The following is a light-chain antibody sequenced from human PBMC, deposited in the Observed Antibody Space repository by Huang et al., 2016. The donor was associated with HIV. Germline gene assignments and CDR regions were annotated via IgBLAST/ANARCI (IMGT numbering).Light chain of an antibody. V-gene: IGKV4-1*01. Sequence: DIIMTQSPDSLAVSPVERATLNCRSSQSVFASSTSKDYMAWFQQKPGQPPRLLLFLASTREAGVPYRFTGRGSGTQFTLTIASLESEDAAIYYWRQCYSTPQTFGQGTRVEVK. CDR3: RQCYSTPQT. CDR1: QSVFASSTSKDY. J-gene: IGKJ1*01. CDR2: LAS.